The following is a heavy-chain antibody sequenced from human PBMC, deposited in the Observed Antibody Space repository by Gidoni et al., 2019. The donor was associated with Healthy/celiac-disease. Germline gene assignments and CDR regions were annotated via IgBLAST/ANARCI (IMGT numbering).Heavy chain of an antibody. CDR3: AHYNSYSNYYYYYYYGMDV. CDR2: IYWNDDK. V-gene: IGHV2-5*01. D-gene: IGHD4-4*01. Sequence: QITFKESGPTLVKPTQTLTLTCTFSGFSLSTSGVGVGWIRQPPGKALEWLALIYWNDDKRYSPSLKSRLTITKDTSKNQVVLTMTNMDPVDTATYYCAHYNSYSNYYYYYYYGMDVWGQGTTVTVSS. J-gene: IGHJ6*02. CDR1: GFSLSTSGVG.